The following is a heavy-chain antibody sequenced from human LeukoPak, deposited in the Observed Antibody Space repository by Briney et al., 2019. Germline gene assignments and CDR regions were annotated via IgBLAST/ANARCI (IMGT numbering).Heavy chain of an antibody. CDR2: INPSGGST. CDR3: ACRCSGAYSSSG. Sequence: ASVKVSCKASGGTFSSDAISWVRQAPGQGLEWMGIINPSGGSTSYAQKFQGRVTMTRDTSTSTVYMELSSLRSEDTAVYYCACRCSGAYSSSGWGQGTMVTVSS. D-gene: IGHD6-13*01. V-gene: IGHV1-46*01. CDR1: GGTFSSDA. J-gene: IGHJ3*01.